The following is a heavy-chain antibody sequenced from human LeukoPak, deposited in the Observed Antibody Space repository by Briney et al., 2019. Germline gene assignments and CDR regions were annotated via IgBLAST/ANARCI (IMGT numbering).Heavy chain of an antibody. J-gene: IGHJ4*02. CDR3: ARGLAIAVAGTFDY. V-gene: IGHV4-34*01. Sequence: SETLSLTCADYGGSFSGYYWSWIRQPPGKGLEWIGEINHSGSTNYNPSLKSRVTISVDTSKNQFSLKLSSVTAADTAVYYCARGLAIAVAGTFDYWGQGILVTVSS. D-gene: IGHD6-19*01. CDR2: INHSGST. CDR1: GGSFSGYY.